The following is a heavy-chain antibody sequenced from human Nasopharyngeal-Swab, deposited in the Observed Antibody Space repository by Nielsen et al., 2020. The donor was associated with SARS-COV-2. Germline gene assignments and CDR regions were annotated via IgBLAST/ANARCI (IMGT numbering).Heavy chain of an antibody. Sequence: SETLSLTFTVSGGPASSGGYYWSWIRQPPGRGMVWIGYIEYSGSTNYNPSLKSRVTISVDTSKNQFSLKLSSVTAADTAVYYCARVYSSSSWVGLRYYYYYMDVWGKGTTVTVSS. CDR3: ARVYSSSSWVGLRYYYYYMDV. CDR2: IEYSGST. V-gene: IGHV4-61*08. D-gene: IGHD6-6*01. CDR1: GGPASSGGYY. J-gene: IGHJ6*03.